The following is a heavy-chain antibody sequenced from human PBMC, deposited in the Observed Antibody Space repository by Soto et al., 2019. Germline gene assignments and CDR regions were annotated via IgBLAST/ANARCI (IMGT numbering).Heavy chain of an antibody. Sequence: PSETLSLTCSVSGDSISNLDYFWAWIRQPPGRALEYIGYIYKSATTYYNPSFESRVAISVDTSKRQFSLNVTPVTAADTAVYFGARGRYCLTGRCFPNWFDSWGQGALVTVSS. V-gene: IGHV4-30-4*01. J-gene: IGHJ5*01. D-gene: IGHD7-27*01. CDR2: IYKSATT. CDR1: GDSISNLDYF. CDR3: ARGRYCLTGRCFPNWFDS.